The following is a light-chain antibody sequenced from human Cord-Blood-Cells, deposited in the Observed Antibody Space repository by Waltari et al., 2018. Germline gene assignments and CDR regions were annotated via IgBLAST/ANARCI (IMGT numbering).Light chain of an antibody. J-gene: IGLJ2*01. CDR1: SSNIGAGYD. V-gene: IGLV1-40*01. CDR2: GNS. Sequence: QSVLTQPPSVSGAPGQRVTIPCTGSSSNIGAGYDVPWYQQRPGTAPKLLIYGNSNRPSGVPDRFSGSKSGTSASLAITGLQAEDEADYYCQSYDSSLSGPVVFGGGTKLTVL. CDR3: QSYDSSLSGPVV.